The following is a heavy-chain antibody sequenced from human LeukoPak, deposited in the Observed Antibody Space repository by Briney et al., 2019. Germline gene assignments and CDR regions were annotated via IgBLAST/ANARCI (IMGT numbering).Heavy chain of an antibody. CDR3: AKGIPFDP. CDR1: GFTFSSYA. Sequence: PGGSLGLSCAASGFTFSSYAMSWVRQAPGKGLEWVSAISGSGGSTYYADSVKGRFTISRDNSKNEVYLQINSLRTEDTAVYDCAKGIPFDPWGQGTLVTVSS. D-gene: IGHD2-2*02. CDR2: ISGSGGST. J-gene: IGHJ5*02. V-gene: IGHV3-23*01.